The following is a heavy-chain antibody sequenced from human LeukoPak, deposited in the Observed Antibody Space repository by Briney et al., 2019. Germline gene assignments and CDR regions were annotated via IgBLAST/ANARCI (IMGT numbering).Heavy chain of an antibody. V-gene: IGHV3-7*04. Sequence: GGSLRLSCAASGFTFSSYWMSWVRQAPGKGLEWVANIKQDGSEKYYVDSVKGRFTISRDNAKNSLYLQMNSLRAEDTAVYYCAREGHSSSWYVRYYYYGMDVWGQGTTVTVSS. CDR2: IKQDGSEK. J-gene: IGHJ6*02. CDR1: GFTFSSYW. D-gene: IGHD6-13*01. CDR3: AREGHSSSWYVRYYYYGMDV.